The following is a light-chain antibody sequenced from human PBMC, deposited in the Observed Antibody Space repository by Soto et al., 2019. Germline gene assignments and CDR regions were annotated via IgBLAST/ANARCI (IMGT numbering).Light chain of an antibody. Sequence: DIQMTQSPSTLSASVGDRVTITCRASQSISRWLAWHQQKPGKAPKLLIYDASSLQSGVPSRFSGSGSGTEFTLTISSLQPDDFATYYCQHYNSYSETFGQGTKVDIK. V-gene: IGKV1-5*01. J-gene: IGKJ1*01. CDR2: DAS. CDR3: QHYNSYSET. CDR1: QSISRW.